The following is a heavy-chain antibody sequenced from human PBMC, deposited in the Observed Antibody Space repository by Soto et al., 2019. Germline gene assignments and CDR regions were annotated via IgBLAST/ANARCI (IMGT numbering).Heavy chain of an antibody. D-gene: IGHD3-22*01. CDR3: TRHHPHHYDSSGYFDY. Sequence: PSETLSLTCAVSGGSISSGGYYWGWIRQSPGKGLEWIGTIFYTGRTYYNPSLESRVTLSVDTSKNQFSLHLTSVTAADTAMYYCTRHHPHHYDSSGYFDYWGQGTLVTVSS. CDR2: IFYTGRT. V-gene: IGHV4-39*01. J-gene: IGHJ4*02. CDR1: GGSISSGGYY.